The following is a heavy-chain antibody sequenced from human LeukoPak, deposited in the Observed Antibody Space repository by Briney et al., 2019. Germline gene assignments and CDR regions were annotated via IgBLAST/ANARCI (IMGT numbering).Heavy chain of an antibody. V-gene: IGHV3-30*04. D-gene: IGHD2-15*01. CDR2: ISYDGSNK. J-gene: IGHJ6*02. Sequence: PGGSLRLSCAASGFTFSSYAMHWVRQAPGKGLEWVAVISYDGSNKYYADSVKARFTISRDNSKNTLYLQMNSLRAEDTAVYYCASPYCSGGSCYSYYYYYGMDVWGQGTTVTVSS. CDR3: ASPYCSGGSCYSYYYYYGMDV. CDR1: GFTFSSYA.